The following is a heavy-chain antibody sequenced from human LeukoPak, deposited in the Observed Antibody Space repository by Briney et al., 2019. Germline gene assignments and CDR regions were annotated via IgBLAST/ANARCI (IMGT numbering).Heavy chain of an antibody. CDR1: GFTFSSYA. CDR3: AQDGTWIQLWLPN. CDR2: ISNSGANT. Sequence: GGSLRLSCVVSGFTFSSYAMSWVRQAPGKGLEWVSGISNSGANTYYADSVKGRFTISRDNSKNTLFLQMNGLRAKDTAVYYCAQDGTWIQLWLPNWGQGALVTVSS. D-gene: IGHD5-18*01. V-gene: IGHV3-23*01. J-gene: IGHJ4*02.